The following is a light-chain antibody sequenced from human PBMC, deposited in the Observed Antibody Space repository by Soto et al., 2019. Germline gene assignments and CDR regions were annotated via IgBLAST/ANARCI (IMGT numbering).Light chain of an antibody. Sequence: DIVMTQSPDSLAVSLGERATINCKSSQSVLYSSNNKNYLAWYQKKPGQPPKLLIYWASTRESGVPDRFSGSGSRTDFTLTISSLQAEDVAVYYCQQYYNTPLTFGGGTKVEIK. J-gene: IGKJ4*01. V-gene: IGKV4-1*01. CDR2: WAS. CDR1: QSVLYSSNNKNY. CDR3: QQYYNTPLT.